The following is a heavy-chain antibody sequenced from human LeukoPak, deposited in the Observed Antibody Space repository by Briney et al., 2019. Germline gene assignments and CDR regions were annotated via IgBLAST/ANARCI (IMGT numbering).Heavy chain of an antibody. CDR2: ISSSSSTI. CDR3: ASQLGDASDI. D-gene: IGHD6-13*01. CDR1: GFTFSSYS. V-gene: IGHV3-48*01. Sequence: GGSLRLSCAASGFTFSSYSMNWVRQAPGKGLEWVSYISSSSSTIYYADSVKGRSTISRDNGKNSLYLQMNNLRAEDTAVYYCASQLGDASDIWGQGTMVTVSS. J-gene: IGHJ3*02.